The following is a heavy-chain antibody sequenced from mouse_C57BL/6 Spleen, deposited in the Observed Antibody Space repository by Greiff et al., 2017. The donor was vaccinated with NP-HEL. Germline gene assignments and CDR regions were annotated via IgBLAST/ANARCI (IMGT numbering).Heavy chain of an antibody. V-gene: IGHV2-2*01. CDR2: IWSGGST. J-gene: IGHJ1*03. CDR1: GFSLTSYG. Sequence: VQLQQSGPGLVQPSQSLSITCTVSGFSLTSYGVHWVRQSPGKGLEWLGVIWSGGSTDYNAAFISRLSISKDNSKSPVFFKMNSLQADDTAIYYCAAPYYYGSSHSYWYFDVWGTGTTVTVSS. D-gene: IGHD1-1*01. CDR3: AAPYYYGSSHSYWYFDV.